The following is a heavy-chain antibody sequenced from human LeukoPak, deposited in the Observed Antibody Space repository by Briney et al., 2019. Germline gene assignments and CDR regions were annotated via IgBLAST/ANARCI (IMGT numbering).Heavy chain of an antibody. CDR1: GGIFTSYA. J-gene: IGHJ6*02. CDR2: IIPMFGTA. D-gene: IGHD3-10*01. Sequence: SVKVSCKASGGIFTSYAISWVRQAPGQGLEWMGGIIPMFGTANYAQKFQGRVTITADESTSTAYMELSSLRSEDTAVYYCARARGLYYYGMDVWGQGTTVTVSS. CDR3: ARARGLYYYGMDV. V-gene: IGHV1-69*13.